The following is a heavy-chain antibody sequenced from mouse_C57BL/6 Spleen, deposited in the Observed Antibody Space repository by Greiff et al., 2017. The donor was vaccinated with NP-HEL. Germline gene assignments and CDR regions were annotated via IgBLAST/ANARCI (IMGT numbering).Heavy chain of an antibody. CDR3: ATYGNYCDY. D-gene: IGHD2-1*01. V-gene: IGHV1-82*01. CDR1: GYAFRSSW. CDR2: IYPGDGDT. Sequence: QVQLQQSGPELVKPGASVKISCKASGYAFRSSWMNWVKQRPGKGLEWIGRIYPGDGDTNYNGKFKGKATLTADKSSSTAYMQLSSLTSEDSAVYFCATYGNYCDYWGKGTTLTVSS. J-gene: IGHJ2*01.